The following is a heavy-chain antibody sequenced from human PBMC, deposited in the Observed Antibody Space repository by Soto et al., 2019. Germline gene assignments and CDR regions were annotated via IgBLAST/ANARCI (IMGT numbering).Heavy chain of an antibody. CDR2: IRYDGSYK. Sequence: GWSRRLSCVASGFNFRSYGMHWVRQAQGKGLEWVAVIRYDGSYKYYVDSVKGRFTISRDNLKNTLYLQMNSLRAEDMAVYYCAREWGKVVLGAFDIWGQGTMVTASS. CDR3: AREWGKVVLGAFDI. CDR1: GFNFRSYG. V-gene: IGHV3-33*01. J-gene: IGHJ3*02. D-gene: IGHD2-15*01.